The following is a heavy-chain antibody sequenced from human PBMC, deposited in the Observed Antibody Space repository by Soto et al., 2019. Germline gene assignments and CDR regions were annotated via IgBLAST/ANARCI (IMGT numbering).Heavy chain of an antibody. J-gene: IGHJ6*02. CDR3: AKTLRAMTPYYYYGMDV. Sequence: QVQLVESGGGVVQPGRSLRLSCAASGFTFSSYGMHWVRQAPGKGLEGVAVISYDGSNKYYADSVKGRFTISRDNSKNTLYLQMNSLRAEDTAVYYCAKTLRAMTPYYYYGMDVWGQGTTVTVSS. CDR2: ISYDGSNK. V-gene: IGHV3-30*18. CDR1: GFTFSSYG.